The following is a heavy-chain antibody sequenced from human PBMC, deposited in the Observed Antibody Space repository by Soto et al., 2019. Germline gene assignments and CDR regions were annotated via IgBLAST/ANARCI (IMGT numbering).Heavy chain of an antibody. J-gene: IGHJ6*02. V-gene: IGHV6-1*01. CDR3: ARAPLQWLDLTYYYGMDV. D-gene: IGHD6-19*01. CDR1: GDSVSSNSAA. Sequence: KQSQTLSLTCAISGDSVSSNSAAWNWIRQSPSRGLEWLGRTYYRSKWYNDYAVSVKSRITINPDTSKNQFSLQLNSVTPEDTAVYYCARAPLQWLDLTYYYGMDVWGQGTTVTVSS. CDR2: TYYRSKWYN.